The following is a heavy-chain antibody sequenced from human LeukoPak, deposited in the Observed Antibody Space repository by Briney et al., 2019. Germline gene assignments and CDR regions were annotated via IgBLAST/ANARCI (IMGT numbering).Heavy chain of an antibody. D-gene: IGHD6-19*01. V-gene: IGHV3-9*03. CDR3: AKAVAPYYYTDV. Sequence: GGSLRLSCAASGFTFDDYAMHWVRQAPGKGLEWVSGVSWNSGSIGYADSVKGRFTISRDNAKNSLYLQMNSLRAEDMALYYCAKAVAPYYYTDVWGKGTTVTVSS. J-gene: IGHJ6*03. CDR1: GFTFDDYA. CDR2: VSWNSGSI.